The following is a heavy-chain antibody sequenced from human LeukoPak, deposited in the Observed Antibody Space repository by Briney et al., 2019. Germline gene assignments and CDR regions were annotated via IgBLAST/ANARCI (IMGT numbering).Heavy chain of an antibody. Sequence: ASVKASCKASGYTFTGYYMHWVRQAPGQGLEWMGWINPNSGGTNYAQKFQGRVTMTRDTSISTAYMELSRLRSDDTAVYYCARGGVGIVGAISYDYWGQGTLVTVSS. CDR2: INPNSGGT. V-gene: IGHV1-2*02. CDR1: GYTFTGYY. J-gene: IGHJ4*02. CDR3: ARGGVGIVGAISYDY. D-gene: IGHD1-26*01.